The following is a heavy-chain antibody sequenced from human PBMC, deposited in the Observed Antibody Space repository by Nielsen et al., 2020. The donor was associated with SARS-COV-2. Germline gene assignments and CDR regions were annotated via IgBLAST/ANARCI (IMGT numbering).Heavy chain of an antibody. CDR1: GGSISSGDYY. CDR3: ARTRSIRTQDLFYY. V-gene: IGHV4-30-4*02. D-gene: IGHD2-15*01. Sequence: SETLSLTCTVSGGSISSGDYYWSWIRQPPGKGLEWIGYIYYSGSTYYNPSLQGRVTISLGTSKNQFSLRLTSVTAADTAVYYCARTRSIRTQDLFYYWGPGNLVTVSS. J-gene: IGHJ4*02. CDR2: IYYSGST.